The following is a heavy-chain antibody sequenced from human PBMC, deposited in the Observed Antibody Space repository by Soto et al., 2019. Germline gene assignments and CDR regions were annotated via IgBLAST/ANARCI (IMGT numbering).Heavy chain of an antibody. D-gene: IGHD3-10*01. CDR3: ARQRTVREALCDY. Sequence: GESLKISCKGSGYSFTSNWISWVRQMPGKGLEWMGRIDPSDSYTNYSPSFQGHVTISVDKSISTAYLQWSSLKASDTAMYYCARQRTVREALCDYWGQGTLVTVSS. CDR1: GYSFTSNW. CDR2: IDPSDSYT. V-gene: IGHV5-10-1*01. J-gene: IGHJ4*02.